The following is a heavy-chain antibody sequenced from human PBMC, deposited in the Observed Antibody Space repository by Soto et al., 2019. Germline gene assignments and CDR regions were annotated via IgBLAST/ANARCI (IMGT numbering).Heavy chain of an antibody. J-gene: IGHJ4*02. CDR2: IYYSGSA. V-gene: IGHV4-59*08. CDR3: ARYYGGFSDY. Sequence: PSETLSLTCTVSGGSISSYYWSWIRQTPGKGLQYIGYIYYSGSANYNPSLKSRVTISDDTSTNQFFLTLSSVTAADTAVYYCARYYGGFSDYWGQGTLDIGSS. D-gene: IGHD4-17*01. CDR1: GGSISSYY.